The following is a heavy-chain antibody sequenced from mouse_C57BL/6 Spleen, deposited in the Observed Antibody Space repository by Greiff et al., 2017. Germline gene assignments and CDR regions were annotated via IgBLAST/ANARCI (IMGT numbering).Heavy chain of an antibody. Sequence: QVQLQQPGAELVKPGASVKLSCKASGYTFTSYWMHWVKQRPGQGLEWIGMIHPNSGSTNYNEKFKSKATLTVDKSSSTAYMQLSSLTSEDSAVYYCARKEDYDETVDYWGQGTTLTVSS. CDR1: GYTFTSYW. CDR3: ARKEDYDETVDY. J-gene: IGHJ2*01. CDR2: IHPNSGST. D-gene: IGHD2-4*01. V-gene: IGHV1-64*01.